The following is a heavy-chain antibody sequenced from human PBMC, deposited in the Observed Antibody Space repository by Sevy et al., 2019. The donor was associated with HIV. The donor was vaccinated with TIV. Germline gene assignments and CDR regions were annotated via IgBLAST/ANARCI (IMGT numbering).Heavy chain of an antibody. CDR1: GFTFSDYY. CDR2: ISSSGSTI. CDR3: ARGRGIAARLNGYYGMDV. D-gene: IGHD6-6*01. J-gene: IGHJ6*02. V-gene: IGHV3-11*01. Sequence: GCSLRLSCAASGFTFSDYYMSWIRQAPGKGLEWVSYISSSGSTIYYADSVKGRFTISRDNAKNSLSLQMNSLRAEDTAVYYCARGRGIAARLNGYYGMDVWGQGTTVTVSS.